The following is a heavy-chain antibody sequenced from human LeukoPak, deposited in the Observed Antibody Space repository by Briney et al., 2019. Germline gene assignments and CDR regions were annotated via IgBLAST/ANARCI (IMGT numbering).Heavy chain of an antibody. CDR2: INPSGGST. J-gene: IGHJ6*03. CDR1: GYTFTSYY. D-gene: IGHD3-16*01. V-gene: IGHV1-46*01. CDR3: ARDFGYYYYYMDV. Sequence: ASVKVSCMASGYTFTSYYMHWVRQAPGQGLEWMGIINPSGGSTSYAQKFQGRVTMTRDMSTSTVYMELSSLRSEDTAVYYCARDFGYYYYYMDVWGKGTTVTVSS.